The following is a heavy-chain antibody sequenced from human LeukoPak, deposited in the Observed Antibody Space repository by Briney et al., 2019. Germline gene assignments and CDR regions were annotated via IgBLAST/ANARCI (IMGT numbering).Heavy chain of an antibody. D-gene: IGHD5/OR15-5a*01. CDR3: ARDRSSRVYDF. CDR1: GLTFSNYG. J-gene: IGHJ4*02. V-gene: IGHV3-33*01. CDR2: IWYDGSRK. Sequence: GGSLRLSCVASGLTFSNYGMHWVRQAPGKGLEWVAVIWYDGSRKYYAGSVKGRFSISGDNSKNTLYLQMNSLRAEDTAVYYCARDRSSRVYDFWGQGILVTVSS.